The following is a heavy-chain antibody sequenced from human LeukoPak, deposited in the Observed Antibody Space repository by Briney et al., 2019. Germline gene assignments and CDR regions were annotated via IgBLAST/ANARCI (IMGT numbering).Heavy chain of an antibody. CDR3: ARVDYDILTGYYFGSYYFDY. CDR2: ISSSGSTI. Sequence: AGGSLRLSCAASGFTFSSYEMNWVRQAPGKGLEWVSYISSSGSTIYYADSAKGRFTISRDNAKNSLYLQMNSLRAEDTAVYYCARVDYDILTGYYFGSYYFDYWGQGTLVTVSS. CDR1: GFTFSSYE. J-gene: IGHJ4*02. D-gene: IGHD3-9*01. V-gene: IGHV3-48*03.